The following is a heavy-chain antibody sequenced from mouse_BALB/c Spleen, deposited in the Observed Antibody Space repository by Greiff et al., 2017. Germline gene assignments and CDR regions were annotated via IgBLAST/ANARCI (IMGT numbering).Heavy chain of an antibody. CDR3: ASTTVRYFDV. CDR1: GFNIKDTY. V-gene: IGHV14-3*02. J-gene: IGHJ1*01. D-gene: IGHD1-1*01. CDR2: IDPANGNT. Sequence: EVQLVESGAELVKPGASVKLSCTASGFNIKDTYMHWVKQRPEQGLEWIGRIDPANGNTKYDPKFQGKATITADTSSNTAYLQLSSLTSEDTAVYYCASTTVRYFDVWGAGTTVTVSS.